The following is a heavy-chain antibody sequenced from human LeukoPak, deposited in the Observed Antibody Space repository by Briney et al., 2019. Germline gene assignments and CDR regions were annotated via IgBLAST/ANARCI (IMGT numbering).Heavy chain of an antibody. Sequence: GSSVKVSCKASGGTFSSYAISWVRQAPGQGLEWMGRIIPIFGIANYAQKFQGRVTITADKSTSTAYMELSSLRPEDTAVYYCARDRGDYYYYGMDVWGQGTTVTVSS. J-gene: IGHJ6*02. D-gene: IGHD3-10*01. V-gene: IGHV1-69*04. CDR3: ARDRGDYYYYGMDV. CDR1: GGTFSSYA. CDR2: IIPIFGIA.